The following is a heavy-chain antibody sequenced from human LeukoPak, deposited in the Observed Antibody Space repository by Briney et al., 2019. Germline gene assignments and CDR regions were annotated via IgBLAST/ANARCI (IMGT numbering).Heavy chain of an antibody. CDR3: AYGSGSYGEIYY. V-gene: IGHV1-3*01. J-gene: IGHJ4*02. Sequence: ASVKVSCKASGYTFTSYAMHWVRQAPGQRLKWMGWINAGNGNTKYSQKFQGRVTITRDTSASIAYMELSSLRSEDTAVYYCAYGSGSYGEIYYWGQGTLVTVSS. CDR1: GYTFTSYA. D-gene: IGHD3-10*01. CDR2: INAGNGNT.